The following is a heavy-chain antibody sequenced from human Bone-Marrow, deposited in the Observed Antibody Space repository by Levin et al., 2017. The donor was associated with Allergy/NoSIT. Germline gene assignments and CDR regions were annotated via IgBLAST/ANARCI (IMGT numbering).Heavy chain of an antibody. V-gene: IGHV3-21*01. CDR3: ARPNYGGNSYAFDI. CDR1: GFTFSSYT. D-gene: IGHD4-23*01. Sequence: GGSLRLSCAASGFTFSSYTMNWVRQAPGMGLEWVSSISGSRSYIYYAELVKGRFTISRDNAKNSLYLQMNNLRAEDTAVYYCARPNYGGNSYAFDIWGQGTMVTVSA. CDR2: ISGSRSYI. J-gene: IGHJ3*02.